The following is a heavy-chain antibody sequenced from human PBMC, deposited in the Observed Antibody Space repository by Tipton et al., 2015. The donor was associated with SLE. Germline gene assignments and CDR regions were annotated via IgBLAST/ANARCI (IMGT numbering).Heavy chain of an antibody. D-gene: IGHD1-26*01. V-gene: IGHV3-23*03. CDR3: AKVEWELEGY. Sequence: SLRLSCAASGFTFSSYAMSWVRQAPGKGLEWVSVIYSGGSTYYADSVKGRFTISRDNSKNTLYLQMNSLRAEDTAVYYCAKVEWELEGYWGQGTLVTVSS. CDR1: GFTFSSYA. CDR2: IYSGGST. J-gene: IGHJ4*02.